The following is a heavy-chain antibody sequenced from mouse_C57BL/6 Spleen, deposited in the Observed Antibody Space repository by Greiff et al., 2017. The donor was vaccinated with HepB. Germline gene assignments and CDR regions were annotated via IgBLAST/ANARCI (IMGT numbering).Heavy chain of an antibody. CDR2: ISYDGSN. V-gene: IGHV3-6*01. D-gene: IGHD2-4*01. CDR3: ARDEGIYYDYPFDY. J-gene: IGHJ2*01. CDR1: GYSITSGYY. Sequence: EVKLVESGPGLVKPSQSLSLTCSVTGYSITSGYYWNWIRQFPGNKLEWMGYISYDGSNNYNPSLKNRISITRDTSKNQFFLKLNSVTTEDTATYYCARDEGIYYDYPFDYWGQGTTLTVSS.